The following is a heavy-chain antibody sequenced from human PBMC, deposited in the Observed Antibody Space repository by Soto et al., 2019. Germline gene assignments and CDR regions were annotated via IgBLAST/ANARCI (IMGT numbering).Heavy chain of an antibody. Sequence: GGSLRLSCAASGFTFSSYGMHWVRQAPGKGLEWVAVIWYDGSNKYYADSVKGRFTISRDNSKNTLYLQMNSLRAEDTAVYYCARGIYCSGGSCYYKYYYYGMDVWGQGTTVTVSS. D-gene: IGHD2-15*01. CDR3: ARGIYCSGGSCYYKYYYYGMDV. J-gene: IGHJ6*02. CDR2: IWYDGSNK. CDR1: GFTFSSYG. V-gene: IGHV3-33*01.